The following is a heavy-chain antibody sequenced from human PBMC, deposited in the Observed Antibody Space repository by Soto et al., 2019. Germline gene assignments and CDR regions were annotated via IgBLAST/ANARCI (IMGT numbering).Heavy chain of an antibody. Sequence: ASVKVSCKASGYTFTSYGINWVRQAPGRGLEWMGWINPGDGNTKYSQQFQGRVIIDRDTSASTAYMELSSLRPEDTAVYYCARGGYFDSSNYLAYWGLGTLVTVSS. CDR1: GYTFTSYG. CDR2: INPGDGNT. CDR3: ARGGYFDSSNYLAY. J-gene: IGHJ4*02. D-gene: IGHD3-22*01. V-gene: IGHV1-3*01.